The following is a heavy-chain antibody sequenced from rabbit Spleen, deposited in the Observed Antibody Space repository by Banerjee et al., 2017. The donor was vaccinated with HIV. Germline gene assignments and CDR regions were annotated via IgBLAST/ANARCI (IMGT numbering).Heavy chain of an antibody. CDR2: IYVGSGGGT. V-gene: IGHV1S40*01. Sequence: QSLEESGGGLVQPGASLTLTCTASGFSFSYSYWICWVRQAPGKGLEWIACIYVGSGGGTKYASWAKGRFTISKTSSTTVTLQMTSLTVADTATYFCARAGEGGDGYLNLWGQGTLVTVS. CDR1: GFSFSYSYW. J-gene: IGHJ4*01. CDR3: ARAGEGGDGYLNL. D-gene: IGHD5-1*01.